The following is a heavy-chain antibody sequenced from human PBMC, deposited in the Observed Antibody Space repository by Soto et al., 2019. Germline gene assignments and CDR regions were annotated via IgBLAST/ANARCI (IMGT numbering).Heavy chain of an antibody. CDR3: ANHLRYPDFDY. CDR2: ISGSGGST. J-gene: IGHJ4*02. V-gene: IGHV3-23*01. Sequence: GSLRLSCAASGFTFSSYAMSWVRQAPGKGLEWVSAISGSGGSTYYADSVKGRFIISRDNSKNTLYLQMNSLRAEDTAVYYCANHLRYPDFDYWGQGTLVTVSS. D-gene: IGHD3-9*01. CDR1: GFTFSSYA.